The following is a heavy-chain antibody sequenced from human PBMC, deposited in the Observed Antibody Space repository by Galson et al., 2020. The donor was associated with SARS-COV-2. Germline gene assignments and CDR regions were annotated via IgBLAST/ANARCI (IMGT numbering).Heavy chain of an antibody. D-gene: IGHD2-2*01. J-gene: IGHJ3*02. CDR1: GFTFSSYD. Sequence: GSLRLSCAASGFTFSSYDMHWVRQATGKGLEWVSAIGTAGDTYYPGSVKGRFTISRENAKNSLYLQMNSLRAGDTAVYYCARGSYQLLLLPSDAFDIWGQGTMVTVSS. V-gene: IGHV3-13*04. CDR2: IGTAGDT. CDR3: ARGSYQLLLLPSDAFDI.